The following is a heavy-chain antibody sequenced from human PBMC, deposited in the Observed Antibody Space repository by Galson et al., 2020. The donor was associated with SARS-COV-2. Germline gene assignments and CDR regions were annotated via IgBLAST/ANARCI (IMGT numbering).Heavy chain of an antibody. CDR3: ARRFDSSAWYGEDH. J-gene: IGHJ4*02. V-gene: IGHV5-51*01. Sequence: GESLKISCKGSGYNFNNYWIDWVRQMPGKGLEWMGIIYPGDSDTRYSPSFQGQVTISADKSVSTAYLQWSSLKASDTAMYYCARRFDSSAWYGEDHWGQGTLVTVSS. D-gene: IGHD6-19*01. CDR2: IYPGDSDT. CDR1: GYNFNNYW.